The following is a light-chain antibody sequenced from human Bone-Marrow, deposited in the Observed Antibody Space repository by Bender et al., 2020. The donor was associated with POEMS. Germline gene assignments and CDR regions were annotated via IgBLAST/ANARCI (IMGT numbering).Light chain of an antibody. CDR3: GTWHDSLNGWV. V-gene: IGLV1-44*01. J-gene: IGLJ3*02. Sequence: QSVLTQPPSASGTPGQRVIISCSGSSSNIVTNPVNWYQHLPGTAPKVLIYNTNQRPSGVPDRFSGSKSGTSASLALSALQSGDEGDYFCGTWHDSLNGWVFGGGTKLAVL. CDR2: NTN. CDR1: SSNIVTNP.